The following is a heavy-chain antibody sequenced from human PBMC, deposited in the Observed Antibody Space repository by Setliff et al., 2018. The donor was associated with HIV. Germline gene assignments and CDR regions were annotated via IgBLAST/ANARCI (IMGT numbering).Heavy chain of an antibody. CDR3: ARHVPRSSRIDY. J-gene: IGHJ4*02. CDR1: GDSITSNSYY. D-gene: IGHD6-13*01. Sequence: PSETLSLTCTVSGDSITSNSYYWGWIRQSPGKGLEWIGTMHHSGSTYYNPSLKSRVAIFIDTSKNQFSLRLSSVTAADTAVYYCARHVPRSSRIDYWGQGTLVTVSS. CDR2: MHHSGST. V-gene: IGHV4-39*01.